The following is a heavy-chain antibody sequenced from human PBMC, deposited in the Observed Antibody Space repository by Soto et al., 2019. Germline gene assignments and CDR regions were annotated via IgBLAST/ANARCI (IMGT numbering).Heavy chain of an antibody. CDR2: IYYSGST. CDR1: GGSISSGGYY. V-gene: IGHV4-31*03. D-gene: IGHD3-22*01. J-gene: IGHJ5*02. Sequence: SETLSLTCTVSGGSISSGGYYWSWIRQHPGKGLEWIGYIYYSGSTYYNPSLKSRVTISVDTSKNQFSLKLSSVTAADTAVYYCARGEVDYYDSSGYKRISYNWFDPWGQGTLVTVSS. CDR3: ARGEVDYYDSSGYKRISYNWFDP.